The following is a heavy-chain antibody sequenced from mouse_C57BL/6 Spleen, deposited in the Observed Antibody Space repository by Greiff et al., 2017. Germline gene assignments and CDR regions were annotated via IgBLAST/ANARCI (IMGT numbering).Heavy chain of an antibody. V-gene: IGHV14-4*01. Sequence: EVKVVESGAELVRPGASVKLSCTASGFNIKDDYMHWVKQRPEQGLEWIGWIDPENGDTEYASKFQGKATITADTSSNTAYLQLSSLTSEDTAVYYCTAFITTEYYFDYWGQGTTLTVSS. CDR2: IDPENGDT. CDR3: TAFITTEYYFDY. J-gene: IGHJ2*01. CDR1: GFNIKDDY. D-gene: IGHD1-1*01.